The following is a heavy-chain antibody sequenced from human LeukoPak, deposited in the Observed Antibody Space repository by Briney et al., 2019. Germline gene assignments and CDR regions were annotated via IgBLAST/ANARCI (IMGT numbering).Heavy chain of an antibody. D-gene: IGHD3-10*01. CDR1: GFTFDDYA. Sequence: GRSLRLSCAASGFTFDDYAMSWVRQAPGKGLEWVSAISGSGGDTYYVDSVKGRFTISRDNSKNTLYLQMNSLRAEDTAVYYCAKDLDKEVRGVICWGQGTLVTVSS. CDR3: AKDLDKEVRGVIC. J-gene: IGHJ4*02. V-gene: IGHV3-23*01. CDR2: ISGSGGDT.